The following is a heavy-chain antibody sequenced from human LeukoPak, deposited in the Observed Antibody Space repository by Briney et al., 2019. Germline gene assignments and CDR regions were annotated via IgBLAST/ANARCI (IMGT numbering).Heavy chain of an antibody. CDR3: ARDNRGYYDSSGYQYYYYMDV. CDR1: GGSISSYY. V-gene: IGHV4-4*07. D-gene: IGHD3-22*01. CDR2: IETSGNT. J-gene: IGHJ6*03. Sequence: SETLSLTCTVSGGSISSYYWSWIRQPAGKGLEWIGRIETSGNTNYKPSLKSRVTISVDTSKNQFSLKLSSVTAADTAVYYCARDNRGYYDSSGYQYYYYMDVWGKGTTVTISS.